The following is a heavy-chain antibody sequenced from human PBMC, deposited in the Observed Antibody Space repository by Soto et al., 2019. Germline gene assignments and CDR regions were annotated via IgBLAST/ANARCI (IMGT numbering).Heavy chain of an antibody. V-gene: IGHV4-30-4*01. CDR2: IYYSGST. D-gene: IGHD3-10*01. Sequence: QVQLQESGPGLVKPSQTLSLTCTVSGGSISSGDYYWSWIRQPPGKGLEWIGYIYYSGSTYYNPSLKSRVTISVDTSKNHFSLKLSSVTPADTAVYYCATIKLGSNRLDYWGQGTLVTVSS. J-gene: IGHJ4*02. CDR3: ATIKLGSNRLDY. CDR1: GGSISSGDYY.